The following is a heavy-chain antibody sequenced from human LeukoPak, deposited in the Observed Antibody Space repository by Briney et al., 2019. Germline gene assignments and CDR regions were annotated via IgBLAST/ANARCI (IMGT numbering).Heavy chain of an antibody. CDR3: ARGVDTAIYYFDY. Sequence: GASVKVSCKASGGTFSSYAISWVRQAPGQGLEWMGGIIPIFGTANYAQKFQGRVTITADEPTSTAYMELSSLRSEDTAVYYCARGVDTAIYYFDYWGQGTLVTVSS. CDR1: GGTFSSYA. CDR2: IIPIFGTA. J-gene: IGHJ4*02. V-gene: IGHV1-69*01. D-gene: IGHD5-18*01.